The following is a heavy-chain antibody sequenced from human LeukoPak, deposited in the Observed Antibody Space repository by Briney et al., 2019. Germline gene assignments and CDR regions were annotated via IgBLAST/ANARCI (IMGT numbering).Heavy chain of an antibody. CDR3: ARIAVAVNWFDP. V-gene: IGHV4-59*01. D-gene: IGHD6-19*01. J-gene: IGHJ5*02. Sequence: PSETLSLTCTVSGGSISSYYWSLIRQPPGKGLEWIGYIYYSGSTNYNPSLKSRVTISVDTSKNQFSLKLSSVTAADTAVYYCARIAVAVNWFDPWGQGTLVTVSS. CDR2: IYYSGST. CDR1: GGSISSYY.